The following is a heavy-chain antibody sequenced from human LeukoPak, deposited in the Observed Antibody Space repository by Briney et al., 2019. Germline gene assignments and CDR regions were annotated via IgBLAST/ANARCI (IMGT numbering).Heavy chain of an antibody. CDR1: GGSFSGYY. CDR2: INHSGST. J-gene: IGHJ6*04. V-gene: IGHV4-34*01. CDR3: ASGRIPMDV. Sequence: SETLSLTCAVYGGSFSGYYWSWIRQPPGNGLEWIGEINHSGSTNYNPSLKSRVTISVDTSKNQFSLKLSSVTAADTAVYYCASGRIPMDVWGKGTTVTVSS.